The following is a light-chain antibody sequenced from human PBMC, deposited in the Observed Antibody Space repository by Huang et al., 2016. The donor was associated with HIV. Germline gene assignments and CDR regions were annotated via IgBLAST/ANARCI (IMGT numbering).Light chain of an antibody. V-gene: IGKV1-39*01. Sequence: DIQMTQSPSSLSASVGDTVTITCRASQSIGNKVHWYQQTPEKAPNLLIYKASNLQSGVPSRFSGSGSWTEFTLTIRGLQPEDFAVYYCQQSYSSWWTFGQGTKVEI. CDR1: QSIGNK. CDR3: QQSYSSWWT. CDR2: KAS. J-gene: IGKJ1*01.